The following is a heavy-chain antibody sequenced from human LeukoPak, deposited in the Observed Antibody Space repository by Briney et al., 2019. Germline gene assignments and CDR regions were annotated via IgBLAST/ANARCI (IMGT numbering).Heavy chain of an antibody. V-gene: IGHV4-39*07. CDR2: IYYSGST. D-gene: IGHD4-11*01. Sequence: SETLSLTCTVSGGSISSSSYYWGWIRQPPGKGLEWIGSIYYSGSTYYNPSLKSRVTISVDTSKNQFSLKLSSVTAADTAVYYCARDTRLQYTDYWGQGTLVTVSS. CDR1: GGSISSSSYY. CDR3: ARDTRLQYTDY. J-gene: IGHJ4*02.